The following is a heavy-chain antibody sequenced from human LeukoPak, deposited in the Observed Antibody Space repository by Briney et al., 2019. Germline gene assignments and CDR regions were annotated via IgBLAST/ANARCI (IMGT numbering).Heavy chain of an antibody. CDR1: GGSISSGDYY. CDR2: IYYSGST. V-gene: IGHV4-30-4*08. CDR3: ARIDYYGSGSPYAFDI. Sequence: SQTLSLTCTVSGGSISSGDYYWSWIRQPPGKGLEWIGYIYYSGSTYYNPSLKSRVTISVDTSKNQFSLKLSSVTAADTAVYYCARIDYYGSGSPYAFDIWGQGTMVTVSS. J-gene: IGHJ3*02. D-gene: IGHD3-10*01.